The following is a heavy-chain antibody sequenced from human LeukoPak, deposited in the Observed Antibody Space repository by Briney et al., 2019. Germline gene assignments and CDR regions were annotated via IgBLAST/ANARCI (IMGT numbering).Heavy chain of an antibody. V-gene: IGHV1-69*13. CDR2: IIPIFGTA. J-gene: IGHJ4*02. D-gene: IGHD3-22*01. CDR3: ARDDGYYYDSSGPFEY. Sequence: SVKVSCKASAGTFSIYAISWVRPAPGQGLEWMGGIIPIFGTANYAQKFQGRVTITADESTSTAYMELSSLRSEDRAVCYCARDDGYYYDSSGPFEYWGRGTRVSVSS. CDR1: AGTFSIYA.